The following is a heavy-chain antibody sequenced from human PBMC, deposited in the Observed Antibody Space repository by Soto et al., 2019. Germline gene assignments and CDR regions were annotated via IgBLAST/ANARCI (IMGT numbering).Heavy chain of an antibody. CDR3: AKDHGDTSYAL. J-gene: IGHJ4*02. Sequence: GGSLRLSCAASGFTFSSYGMHWVRQAPGKGLEWVAVISYDGSNKYYADSVKGRFTISRDNSKNTLYLQMNSLRAEDTAVYYCAKDHGDTSYALWGQGTLVTVSS. D-gene: IGHD2-2*01. CDR1: GFTFSSYG. V-gene: IGHV3-30*18. CDR2: ISYDGSNK.